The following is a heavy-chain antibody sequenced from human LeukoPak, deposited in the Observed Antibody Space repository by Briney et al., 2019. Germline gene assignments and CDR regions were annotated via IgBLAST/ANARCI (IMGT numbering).Heavy chain of an antibody. CDR2: ISSSSSYI. CDR1: GFTFSSYS. J-gene: IGHJ4*02. D-gene: IGHD1-26*01. V-gene: IGHV3-21*04. CDR3: AKGIRGSYYYFDF. Sequence: KPGGSLRLSCAASGFTFSSYSMNWVRQAPGKGLEWVSSISSSSSYIYYADSVKGRFTISRDNAKNSLYLQMNSLRAEDTAVYYCAKGIRGSYYYFDFWGQGTLVTVSS.